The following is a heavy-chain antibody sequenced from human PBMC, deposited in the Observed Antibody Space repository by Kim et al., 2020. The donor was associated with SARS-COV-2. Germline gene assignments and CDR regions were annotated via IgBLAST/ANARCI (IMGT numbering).Heavy chain of an antibody. D-gene: IGHD6-19*01. J-gene: IGHJ1*01. V-gene: IGHV4-34*01. CDR3: ARVGPGYSSGWYKH. Sequence: TPSLKSRVTISVDTSKNQFSLKLSSVTAADTAVYYCARVGPGYSSGWYKHWGQGTLVTVSS.